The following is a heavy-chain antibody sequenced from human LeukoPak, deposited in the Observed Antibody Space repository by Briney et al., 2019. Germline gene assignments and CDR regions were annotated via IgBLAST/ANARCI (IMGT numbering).Heavy chain of an antibody. CDR1: VYTFTSYD. J-gene: IGHJ4*02. Sequence: ASVKVFCKASVYTFTSYDINWVRQASGQGFEWMGWMNPNSTITAHPQKFQGRVTMPRNTSITTAYMELSSLRSEHTAVYYCARWDYCSGGSCYSDYWGQGTLVTVSS. V-gene: IGHV1-8*01. CDR3: ARWDYCSGGSCYSDY. D-gene: IGHD2-15*01. CDR2: MNPNSTIT.